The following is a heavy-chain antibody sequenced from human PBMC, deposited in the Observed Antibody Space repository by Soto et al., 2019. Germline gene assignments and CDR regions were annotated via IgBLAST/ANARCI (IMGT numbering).Heavy chain of an antibody. Sequence: QVQLVESGGGVVQPGRSLRLSCAASGFTFSSYGMHWVRQAPGKGLEWVAVIWYDGSNKYYADSVKGRFTISRDNSKNTLDLPMNSLRGEDTAVYYWARDPRPNGGNPPQNYYYYGMDVWGQGTTVTVSS. V-gene: IGHV3-33*01. CDR3: ARDPRPNGGNPPQNYYYYGMDV. CDR2: IWYDGSNK. CDR1: GFTFSSYG. D-gene: IGHD3-10*01. J-gene: IGHJ6*02.